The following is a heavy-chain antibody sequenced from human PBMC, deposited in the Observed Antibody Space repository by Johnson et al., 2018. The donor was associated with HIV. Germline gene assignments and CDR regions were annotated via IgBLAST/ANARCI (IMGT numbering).Heavy chain of an antibody. CDR3: ARVKIAFDI. CDR1: RFTFSSYW. V-gene: IGHV3-7*05. J-gene: IGHJ3*02. Sequence: VQLVESGGGLVQSGGSLRLSCAASRFTFSSYWMSWVRQAPGKGLEWVANINQDGSAKYYVDDVKGRFTISRDNAKNSLFLQMNSLRVEDTAVYYCARVKIAFDIWGQGRMVTVSS. CDR2: INQDGSAK.